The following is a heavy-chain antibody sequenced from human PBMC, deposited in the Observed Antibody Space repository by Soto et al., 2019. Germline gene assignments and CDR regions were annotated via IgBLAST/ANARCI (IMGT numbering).Heavy chain of an antibody. Sequence: PSETLSLTCTVSGGSISSGDYYWSWIRQPPGKGLEWIGYIYYSGSTYYNPSLKSRVTISVDTSKNQFSLKLSSVTAADTAVYYCARGSVRGVIIGWFDPWGQGTLVTVS. CDR2: IYYSGST. CDR1: GGSISSGDYY. V-gene: IGHV4-30-4*01. D-gene: IGHD3-10*01. J-gene: IGHJ5*02. CDR3: ARGSVRGVIIGWFDP.